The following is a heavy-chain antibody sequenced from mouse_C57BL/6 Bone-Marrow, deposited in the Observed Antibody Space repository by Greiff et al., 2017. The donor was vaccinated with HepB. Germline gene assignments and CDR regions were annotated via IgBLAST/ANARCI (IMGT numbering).Heavy chain of an antibody. J-gene: IGHJ4*01. V-gene: IGHV5-6*01. CDR3: ARGPVPHGRDY. Sequence: VKLVESGGDLVKPGGSLKLSCAASGFTFSSYCMSWVRQTPDKWLEWVATISSGGSYTYYPDSVKGRSTISRDNAKNTLYLQMSRLKSEDTALYYCARGPVPHGRDYWGRGTSVTGTS. D-gene: IGHD1-1*01. CDR1: GFTFSSYC. CDR2: ISSGGSYT.